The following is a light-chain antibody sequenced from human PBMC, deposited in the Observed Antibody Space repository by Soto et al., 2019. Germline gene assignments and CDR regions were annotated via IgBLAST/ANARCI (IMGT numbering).Light chain of an antibody. V-gene: IGKV1-5*01. J-gene: IGKJ1*01. CDR3: QHYGSSAWK. CDR1: QTSSTW. Sequence: QVAQSTLTLSASVLDRIRITCRASQTSSTWMAWYQQKPGKAPNLLVYDASTLQSGVASRFSGSGSGTEFTLTIRRLEPEDFAVYYCQHYGSSAWKFGQGTKVDIK. CDR2: DAS.